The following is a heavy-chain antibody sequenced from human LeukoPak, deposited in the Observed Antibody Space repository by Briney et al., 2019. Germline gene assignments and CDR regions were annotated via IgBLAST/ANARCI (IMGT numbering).Heavy chain of an antibody. Sequence: SETLSLTCAVYGGSFSGYYWSWMRQPPGKGLEWIGEINHSGSTNYNPSLKSRVTISVDTSKNQFSLKLSSVTAADTAVYYCARGVVIVPAAIRRDWFDPWGQGTLVTVSS. D-gene: IGHD2-2*01. V-gene: IGHV4-34*01. CDR2: INHSGST. CDR3: ARGVVIVPAAIRRDWFDP. CDR1: GGSFSGYY. J-gene: IGHJ5*02.